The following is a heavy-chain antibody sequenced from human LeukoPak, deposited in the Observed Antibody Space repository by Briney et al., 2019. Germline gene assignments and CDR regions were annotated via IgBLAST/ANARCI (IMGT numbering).Heavy chain of an antibody. CDR1: GGSFSGYY. V-gene: IGHV4-34*01. CDR2: INHSGST. CDR3: ATQSSSSLPYYCGMDV. D-gene: IGHD6-6*01. Sequence: SETLSLTCAVYGGSFSGYYWSWIRQPPGKGLEWIGEINHSGSTNYNPSLKSRVTISVDTSKNQFSLKLSSVTAADTAVYYCATQSSSSLPYYCGMDVWGQGTTVTVSS. J-gene: IGHJ6*02.